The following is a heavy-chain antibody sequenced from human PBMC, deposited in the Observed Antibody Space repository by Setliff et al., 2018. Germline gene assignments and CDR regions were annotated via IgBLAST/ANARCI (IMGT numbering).Heavy chain of an antibody. D-gene: IGHD3-22*01. CDR3: AHFTVGYDISGYLFS. CDR1: GFSITTSGVG. CDR2: IYWDDER. J-gene: IGHJ5*02. V-gene: IGHV2-5*02. Sequence: SGPTLVNPSETLTLTCTFSGFSITTSGVGVGWIRQPPGEALEWLAFIYWDDERTYSPSLKNRVTITRDTSKNQVVLTMANVDPVDTATYYCAHFTVGYDISGYLFSWGQGTLVTVSS.